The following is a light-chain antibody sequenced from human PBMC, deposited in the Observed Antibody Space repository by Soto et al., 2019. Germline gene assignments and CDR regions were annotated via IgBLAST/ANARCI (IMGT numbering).Light chain of an antibody. CDR3: QQYRHWPLT. CDR1: QTVYSN. Sequence: EKVMTQSPAILPVSPGERATLSCRASQTVYSNLAWYQQRPGQAPRLLIFAASTRATGVPDRFSGSGSGREFTLTISSLQPEDFVFYYCQQYRHWPLTFGGGTKVEI. V-gene: IGKV3-15*01. CDR2: AAS. J-gene: IGKJ4*01.